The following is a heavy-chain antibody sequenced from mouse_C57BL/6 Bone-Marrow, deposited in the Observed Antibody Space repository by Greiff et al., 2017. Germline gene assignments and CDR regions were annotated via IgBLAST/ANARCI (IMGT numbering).Heavy chain of an antibody. V-gene: IGHV1-69*01. Sequence: QVQLQQPGAELVMPGASVKLSCKASGYTFTSYWMHWVKQRPGQGLEWIGEIDPSDSYTNYNQKFKGKSTLTVDKSSRTAYMQLSSLTSEDSAVYYCAREGGDSSGYPAWFAYWGQGTLVTVSA. CDR3: AREGGDSSGYPAWFAY. CDR1: GYTFTSYW. D-gene: IGHD3-2*02. J-gene: IGHJ3*01. CDR2: IDPSDSYT.